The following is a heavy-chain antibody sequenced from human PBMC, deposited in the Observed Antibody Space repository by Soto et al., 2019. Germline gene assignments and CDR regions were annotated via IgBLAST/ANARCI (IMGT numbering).Heavy chain of an antibody. J-gene: IGHJ4*02. Sequence: GGSLGLSCADSGFRFSSYSMSWVRQTPGRGLEWVAAITATGDRTYYADSVTGRFTISRDNSKKTHYLQMTSLRAEDTAMYYCATMNGYFEYWGQGNPVTVSS. CDR3: ATMNGYFEY. CDR1: GFRFSSYS. CDR2: ITATGDRT. D-gene: IGHD3-22*01. V-gene: IGHV3-23*01.